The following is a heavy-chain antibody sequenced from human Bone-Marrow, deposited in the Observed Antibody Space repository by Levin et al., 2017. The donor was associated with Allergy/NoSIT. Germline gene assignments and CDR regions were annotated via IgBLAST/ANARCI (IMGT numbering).Heavy chain of an antibody. D-gene: IGHD6-13*01. J-gene: IGHJ4*02. CDR2: IYSGDDT. CDR3: ARDGVGTAAGTP. Sequence: GGSLRLSCAASGFTVSRNYMSWVRQAPGKGLEWVSLIYSGDDTQYADSVKGRFTISRDNSKNTLYLQMNSLRADDTAVYYCARDGVGTAAGTPWGQGTLVTVSS. V-gene: IGHV3-66*01. CDR1: GFTVSRNY.